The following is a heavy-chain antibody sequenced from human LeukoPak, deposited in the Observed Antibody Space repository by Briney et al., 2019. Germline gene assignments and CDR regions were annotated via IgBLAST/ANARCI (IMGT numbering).Heavy chain of an antibody. J-gene: IGHJ3*02. D-gene: IGHD3-22*01. CDR2: IYTSGST. V-gene: IGHV4-61*02. Sequence: KTSQTLSLTCTVSGGSISSGSYYWSWIRQPAGKGLEWIGRIYTSGSTNYNPSLKSRVTISVDTSKNQFSLKLSSVTAADTAVYYCARVPDYYDSSGYSIHDAFDIWGQGTMVTVSS. CDR3: ARVPDYYDSSGYSIHDAFDI. CDR1: GGSISSGSYY.